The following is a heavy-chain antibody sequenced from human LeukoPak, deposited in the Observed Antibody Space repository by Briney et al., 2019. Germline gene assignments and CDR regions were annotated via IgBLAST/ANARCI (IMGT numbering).Heavy chain of an antibody. CDR1: GGSISSYY. V-gene: IGHV4-59*01. D-gene: IGHD5-18*01. Sequence: PSETLSLTCTVSGGSISSYYWSWTRQPPGKGLEWIGYIYYSGSTNYNPSLKSRVTISVDTSKNQFSLKLSSVTAADTAVYYCARINSYGSDWGQGTLVTVSS. J-gene: IGHJ4*02. CDR2: IYYSGST. CDR3: ARINSYGSD.